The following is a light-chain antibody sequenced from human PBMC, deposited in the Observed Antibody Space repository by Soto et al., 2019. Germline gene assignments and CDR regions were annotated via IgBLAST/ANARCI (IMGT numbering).Light chain of an antibody. V-gene: IGLV2-14*03. CDR1: SSDVGGYNY. CDR2: DVS. CDR3: SSYTSSSTYV. J-gene: IGLJ1*01. Sequence: QSVLTQPASVSGSAGQSITISCTGTSSDVGGYNYVSWYQQHPGKAPKLMIYDVSYRPSGVSNRFSGSKSGNTASLTISGHQAEDEADYYCSSYTSSSTYVFGTGTKVTVL.